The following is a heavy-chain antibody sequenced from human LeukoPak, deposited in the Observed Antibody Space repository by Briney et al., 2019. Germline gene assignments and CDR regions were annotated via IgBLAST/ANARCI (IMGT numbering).Heavy chain of an antibody. CDR1: GGSFSGYY. CDR3: ARGFRSGSYFIGYYYYMDV. V-gene: IGHV4-34*01. Sequence: SETLSLTCAVYGGSFSGYYWSWIRQPPGKGLEWIGEINHSGSTNYNPSLKSRVTISVDTSKNQFSLKLSSVTAADTAVYYCARGFRSGSYFIGYYYYMDVWGKGTTVTVSS. J-gene: IGHJ6*03. D-gene: IGHD1-26*01. CDR2: INHSGST.